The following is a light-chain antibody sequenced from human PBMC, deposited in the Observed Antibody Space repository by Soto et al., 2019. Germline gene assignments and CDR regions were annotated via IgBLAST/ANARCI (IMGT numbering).Light chain of an antibody. CDR1: QSVTWY. V-gene: IGKV3-11*01. Sequence: EIVLTQSPATLSLSPGERATLSCRASQSVTWYLAWYQQKPGQAPRLLIYDDTNRATGIPTRFSGSGSGTYFTLTISSLEPEDFAFYYCQQRTNWLTFGGGTRVE. J-gene: IGKJ4*01. CDR2: DDT. CDR3: QQRTNWLT.